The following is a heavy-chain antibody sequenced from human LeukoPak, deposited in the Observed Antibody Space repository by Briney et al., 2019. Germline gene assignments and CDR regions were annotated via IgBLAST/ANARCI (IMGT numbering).Heavy chain of an antibody. V-gene: IGHV4-59*01. CDR2: IYYSGKM. D-gene: IGHD2-15*01. CDR1: RGSISSYY. Sequence: SETLSLTCTVSRGSISSYYWRWIRQPPGKGLEWLGYIYYSGKMNYNPSLKSRVTISLDTSKNQFSLKVNSVTAADTAVYYCARGSLGACSGGSCLSGNFDDWGPGTQVTVSS. J-gene: IGHJ4*02. CDR3: ARGSLGACSGGSCLSGNFDD.